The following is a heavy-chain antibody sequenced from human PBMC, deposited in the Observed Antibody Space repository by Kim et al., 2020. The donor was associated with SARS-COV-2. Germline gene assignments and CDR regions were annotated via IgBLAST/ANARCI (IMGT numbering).Heavy chain of an antibody. CDR3: ATGPAMTSAYWFDP. CDR2: FDPDDGET. D-gene: IGHD2-2*01. J-gene: IGHJ5*02. V-gene: IGHV1-24*01. Sequence: ASVKVSCKASGYTLTDLSMHWVRQARGKGLEWMGGFDPDDGETIYAQKFQGRVTMTKDTSTDTAYMELSSLRSDDTAVYYCATGPAMTSAYWFDPSGHGT. CDR1: GYTLTDLS.